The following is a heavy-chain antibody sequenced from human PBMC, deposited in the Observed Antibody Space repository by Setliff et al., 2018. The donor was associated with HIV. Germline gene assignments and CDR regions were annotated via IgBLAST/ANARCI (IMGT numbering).Heavy chain of an antibody. D-gene: IGHD4-17*01. CDR1: GYSISSGYY. CDR3: ARRIYGNNPYFDY. CDR2: INHSGST. Sequence: SETLSLTCGVSGYSISSGYYWSWIRQPPGKGLEWIGEINHSGSTTYHPSLRSRATISADTSKNQFSLKLSSVTAADTAIYYCARRIYGNNPYFDYWSQGTLVTVSS. J-gene: IGHJ4*02. V-gene: IGHV4-38-2*01.